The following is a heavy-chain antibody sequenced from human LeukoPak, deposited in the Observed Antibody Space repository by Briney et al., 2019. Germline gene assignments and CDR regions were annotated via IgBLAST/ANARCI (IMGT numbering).Heavy chain of an antibody. CDR1: VYTFIIYY. V-gene: IGHV1-46*01. J-gene: IGHJ3*02. CDR2: INPSGGST. D-gene: IGHD4-11*01. Sequence: ASVKVSFKASVYTFIIYYIHWVRQAPGQGREWMGIINPSGGSTRYAQKFQGRVTMTRDTSTGTIYMELSRLRSEDTAVYFCARDSGTVSDAFDIWGQGTMVTVSS. CDR3: ARDSGTVSDAFDI.